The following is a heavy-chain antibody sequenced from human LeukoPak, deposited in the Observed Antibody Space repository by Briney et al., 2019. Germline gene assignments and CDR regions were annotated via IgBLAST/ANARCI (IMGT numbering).Heavy chain of an antibody. Sequence: ASVKVSCKASGYTFTSYGISWVRQAPGQGLGWMGWTSAYNGNTNYAQKLQGRVTMTTDTSTSTAYMELRSLRSDETAVYYCARDVGYSGSNRNFDYWGQGTLVTVSS. J-gene: IGHJ4*02. D-gene: IGHD1-26*01. CDR3: ARDVGYSGSNRNFDY. V-gene: IGHV1-18*01. CDR2: TSAYNGNT. CDR1: GYTFTSYG.